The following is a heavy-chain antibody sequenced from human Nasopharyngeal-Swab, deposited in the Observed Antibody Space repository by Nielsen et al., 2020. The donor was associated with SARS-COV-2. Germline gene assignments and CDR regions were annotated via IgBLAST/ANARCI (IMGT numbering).Heavy chain of an antibody. CDR2: IYYSGST. Sequence: WICKPPGKGLEWIGYIYYSGSTNYNPSLKSRVTISVDTSKNQFSLKLSPVTAADTAVYYCARLRNYDSSGYSTYYFDYWGQGTLVTVSS. CDR3: ARLRNYDSSGYSTYYFDY. J-gene: IGHJ4*02. V-gene: IGHV4-61*07. D-gene: IGHD3-22*01.